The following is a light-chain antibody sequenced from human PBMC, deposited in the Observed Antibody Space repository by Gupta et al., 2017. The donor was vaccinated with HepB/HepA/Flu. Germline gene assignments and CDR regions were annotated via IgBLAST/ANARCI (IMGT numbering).Light chain of an antibody. Sequence: QSVLTQPPSVSGAPGQTVTIPCAGSSSNIGADYDVHWYQQLPATAPKLLMVCNKNRASAVNARGSCYTAGTYASPPTIVLQAEEEADDYYHYSDTTISGVVFGGGTKLTVL. CDR3: HYSDTTISGVV. J-gene: IGLJ3*02. CDR2: CNK. CDR1: SSNIGADYD. V-gene: IGLV1-40*01.